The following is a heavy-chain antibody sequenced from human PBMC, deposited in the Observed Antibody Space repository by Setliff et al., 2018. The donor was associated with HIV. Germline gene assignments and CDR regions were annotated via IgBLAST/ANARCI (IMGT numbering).Heavy chain of an antibody. J-gene: IGHJ4*02. CDR3: ARDAGYSGTSWNY. V-gene: IGHV1-69*13. Sequence: SVKVSCKSSGDTFTGYTITWVRQAPGQGLEWMGGIIPSLGTANYAQRFQGRVTFTADASTSTVYMELSSPRSEDTGMYYCARDAGYSGTSWNYWGQGTLVTVSS. D-gene: IGHD5-12*01. CDR1: GDTFTGYT. CDR2: IIPSLGTA.